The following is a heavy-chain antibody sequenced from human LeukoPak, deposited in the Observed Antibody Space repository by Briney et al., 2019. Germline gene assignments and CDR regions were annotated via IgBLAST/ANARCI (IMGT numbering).Heavy chain of an antibody. Sequence: GGSLRLSCAASGFTFSSYAMSWVRQAPGKGLEWVSLIIGSTGSTFYADSVKGRFIISRDNSKNTLYLQMNSLRAEDTAVYYCAKGGYDYVEIGYFDYWGQGTLVTVSS. CDR3: AKGGYDYVEIGYFDY. J-gene: IGHJ4*02. CDR2: IIGSTGST. CDR1: GFTFSSYA. V-gene: IGHV3-23*01. D-gene: IGHD5-12*01.